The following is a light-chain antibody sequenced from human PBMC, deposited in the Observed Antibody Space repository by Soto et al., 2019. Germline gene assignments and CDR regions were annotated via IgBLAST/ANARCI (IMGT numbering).Light chain of an antibody. CDR2: TAS. Sequence: DIQMTQSPSSLSASVGDRVTITCRASQGIGNDLGWYQQKPGKGPKRLIYTASHLQDGVPLRFSGSGSGTEFILTINSLQPEDCATYYCLQHNSFPRTFGQGTRVEIK. CDR1: QGIGND. V-gene: IGKV1-17*01. CDR3: LQHNSFPRT. J-gene: IGKJ1*01.